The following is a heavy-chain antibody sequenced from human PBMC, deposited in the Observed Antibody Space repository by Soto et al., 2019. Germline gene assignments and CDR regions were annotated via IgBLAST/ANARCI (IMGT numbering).Heavy chain of an antibody. V-gene: IGHV4-34*01. CDR2: INHSGST. CDR1: GGSFSGYY. CDR3: ARGGLDYDFWSGYFSHYYYMDV. D-gene: IGHD3-3*01. J-gene: IGHJ6*03. Sequence: QVQLQQWGAGLLKPSETLSLTCAVYGGSFSGYYWSWIRQPPGKGVEWIGEINHSGSTNYNPSLKRRVTISVDTSKNQFSLKLSSVTAADTAVYYCARGGLDYDFWSGYFSHYYYMDVWGKGTTVTVSS.